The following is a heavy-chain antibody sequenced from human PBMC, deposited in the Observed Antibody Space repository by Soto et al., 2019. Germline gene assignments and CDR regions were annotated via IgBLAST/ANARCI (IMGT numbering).Heavy chain of an antibody. CDR3: ASAMTSVGATTKGDY. D-gene: IGHD1-26*01. Sequence: EVQLVESGGRLVQPGGSLRLSCAASGFSFNTYWMHWVRQAPGKGPVWVSRINSDGSVTDYAGSVKGRFTISRDNAXXTXXXXXXXLXAEDTAVYYCASAMTSVGATTKGDYWGQGTLVTVSS. CDR1: GFSFNTYW. V-gene: IGHV3-74*01. J-gene: IGHJ4*02. CDR2: INSDGSVT.